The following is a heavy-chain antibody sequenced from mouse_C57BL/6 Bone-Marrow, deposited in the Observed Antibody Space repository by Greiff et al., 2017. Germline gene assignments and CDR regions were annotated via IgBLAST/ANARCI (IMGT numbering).Heavy chain of an antibody. CDR2: ISSGGSYT. V-gene: IGHV5-6*02. J-gene: IGHJ4*01. CDR1: GFTFSSYG. CDR3: ARLAGYDAMDY. D-gene: IGHD3-3*01. Sequence: EVKLEESGGDLVKPGGSLKLSCAASGFTFSSYGMSWVRQTPDKRLEWVATISSGGSYTYYPDSVKGRFTISRDNAKNTLYLQMRSLKSEDTAMYYYARLAGYDAMDYWGQGTSVTVSS.